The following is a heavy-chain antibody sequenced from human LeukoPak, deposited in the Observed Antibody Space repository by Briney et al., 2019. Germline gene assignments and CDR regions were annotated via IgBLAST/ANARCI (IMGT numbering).Heavy chain of an antibody. J-gene: IGHJ3*02. CDR2: IYYTGGT. Sequence: SGTLSLTCTVSGDSITSGSYYWAWIRQHPGKGLEWLGYIYYTGGTHYNPSLKSRLTISVDTSENHFSLKLSSVTAADTAIYFCARAPGAFDIWGQGTMVTVSS. V-gene: IGHV4-31*03. CDR1: GDSITSGSYY. CDR3: ARAPGAFDI.